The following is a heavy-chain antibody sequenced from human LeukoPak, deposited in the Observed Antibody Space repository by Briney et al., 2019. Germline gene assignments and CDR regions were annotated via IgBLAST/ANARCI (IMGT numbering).Heavy chain of an antibody. CDR2: INTNTGNP. D-gene: IGHD2-2*01. J-gene: IGHJ3*02. CDR3: ARVYLGYCSSTSCYGNAFDI. V-gene: IGHV7-4-1*02. Sequence: ASVKVSCKASGYTFTSYAMNWVRQAPGQGLEWMGWINTNTGNPTYAQGFTGRFVFSLDTSVSTAYLQISSLKAEDTAVYYCARVYLGYCSSTSCYGNAFDIWGQGTMVTVSS. CDR1: GYTFTSYA.